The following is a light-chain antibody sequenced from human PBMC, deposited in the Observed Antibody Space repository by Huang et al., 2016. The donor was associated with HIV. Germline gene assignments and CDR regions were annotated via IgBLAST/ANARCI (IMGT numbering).Light chain of an antibody. CDR3: QQLHAYPIT. V-gene: IGKV1-13*02. J-gene: IGKJ5*01. Sequence: HLTQSPPSLSASVGDSVSISCRASQDIGTSLAWYQQRTGRAPKLLISGSSTLQTGVPSRFSGDSAVTFFTLFITDLQPEDFATYYCQQLHAYPITFGQGTRLDIK. CDR1: QDIGTS. CDR2: GSS.